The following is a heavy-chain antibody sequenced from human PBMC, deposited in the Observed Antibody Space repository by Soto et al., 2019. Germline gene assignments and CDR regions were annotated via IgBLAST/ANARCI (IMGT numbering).Heavy chain of an antibody. J-gene: IGHJ4*02. CDR2: IVVGSGNT. CDR1: GFAFTSSA. D-gene: IGHD5-12*01. V-gene: IGHV1-58*02. CDR3: AKESWLQVSYYYFDF. Sequence: SVKVSCKASGFAFTSSAMQWVRQARGQRLEWIGWIVVGSGNTNYAQKFQGRVTITRDTSASTAYMELSSLRSEDTAVYYCAKESWLQVSYYYFDFWGQGTLVTVSS.